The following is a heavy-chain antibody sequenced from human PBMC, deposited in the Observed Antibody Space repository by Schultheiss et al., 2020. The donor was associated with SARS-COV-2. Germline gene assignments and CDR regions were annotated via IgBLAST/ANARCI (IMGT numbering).Heavy chain of an antibody. D-gene: IGHD3-16*02. CDR2: SYHSGST. CDR3: ARGRYYYYYMDV. Sequence: SENLSLTCGVSGYSISSGYYWGWIRQPPGKGLEWIGNSYHSGSTYYNPSFKSRVTISVDTSKNHFSLKLSSVTAADTAVYYCARGRYYYYYMDVWGKGTTVTVSS. CDR1: GYSISSGYY. J-gene: IGHJ6*03. V-gene: IGHV4-38-2*01.